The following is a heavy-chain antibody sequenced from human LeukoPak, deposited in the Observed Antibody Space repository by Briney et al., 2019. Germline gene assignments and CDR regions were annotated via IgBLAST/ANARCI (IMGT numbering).Heavy chain of an antibody. CDR3: ARRSITMVRGAWFDP. CDR2: INHSGST. V-gene: IGHV4-34*01. D-gene: IGHD3-10*01. J-gene: IGHJ5*02. CDR1: GGSSSGYY. Sequence: SETLSLTCAVYGGSSSGYYWSWIRQPPGKGLEWIGEINHSGSTNYNPSLKSRVTISVDTSKNQFSLKLSSVTAADTAVYYCARRSITMVRGAWFDPWGQGTLVTVSS.